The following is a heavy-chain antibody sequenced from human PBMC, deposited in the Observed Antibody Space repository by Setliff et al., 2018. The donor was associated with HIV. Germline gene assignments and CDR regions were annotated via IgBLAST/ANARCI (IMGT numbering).Heavy chain of an antibody. V-gene: IGHV1-69*10. D-gene: IGHD3-22*01. CDR1: GATFSNYA. Sequence: SVKVSCKAFGATFSNYAISWVRQAPGQGLEWMGGFIAVLGIATYAQKFQGRLTITADESTSTIYMEVSSLRSEDTAVYYCARVNYYYDSSGYQPFYYYYGMDVWG. CDR3: ARVNYYYDSSGYQPFYYYYGMDV. CDR2: FIAVLGIA. J-gene: IGHJ6*02.